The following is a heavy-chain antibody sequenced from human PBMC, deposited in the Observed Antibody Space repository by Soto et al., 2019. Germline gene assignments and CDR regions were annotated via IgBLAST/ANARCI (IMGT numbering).Heavy chain of an antibody. CDR1: GFIFEHFA. D-gene: IGHD1-7*01. J-gene: IGHJ4*02. CDR3: VKDYGRNWNYVFDF. Sequence: GGSLRLSCSPSGFIFEHFAMHWLRQAPGRGLEYVSSISGNGGATHHADSVRGRFTISRDNSKSILFLQMSSLRPEDTAFYYCVKDYGRNWNYVFDFWGQGTLVTVSS. CDR2: ISGNGGAT. V-gene: IGHV3-64D*08.